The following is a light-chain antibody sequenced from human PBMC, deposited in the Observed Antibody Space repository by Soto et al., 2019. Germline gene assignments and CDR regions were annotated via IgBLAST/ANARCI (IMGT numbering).Light chain of an antibody. CDR3: QQLNSYPIT. CDR1: QGISSF. Sequence: IQFTQSPSSLSASVGASVTITCRAGQGISSFLAWYQQKPGKAPKLLIYAASTLQSGVPSRFSGSGSGTDFTLTISSLQPEDFATYFCQQLNSYPITFGQGTHWRL. CDR2: AAS. V-gene: IGKV1-9*01. J-gene: IGKJ5*01.